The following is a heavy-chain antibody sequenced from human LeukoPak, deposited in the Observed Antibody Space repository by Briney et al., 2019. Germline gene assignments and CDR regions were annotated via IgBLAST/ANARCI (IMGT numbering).Heavy chain of an antibody. Sequence: ASVKVSCKASGGSFSNYAISWVRQAPGQGLEWMGGIIPIFDTGNYAQKFQGRVAITADKFTSTAYMELGSLRSEDTAVYYCARTYYYDSSGYHFDYWGQGTLVTVSS. CDR2: IIPIFDTG. J-gene: IGHJ4*02. V-gene: IGHV1-69*06. CDR3: ARTYYYDSSGYHFDY. CDR1: GGSFSNYA. D-gene: IGHD3-22*01.